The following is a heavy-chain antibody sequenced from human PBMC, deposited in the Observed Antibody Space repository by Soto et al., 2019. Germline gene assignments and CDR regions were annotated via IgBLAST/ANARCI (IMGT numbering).Heavy chain of an antibody. D-gene: IGHD3-9*01. CDR2: IRSKAYGGTT. Sequence: GGSLRLSCTASGFTFGDYAMSWFRQAPGKGLEWVGFIRSKAYGGTTEYAASVKGRFTISRDDSKSIAYLQMNSLKTEDTAVYYCTRARQDYDILTGPSLGWFDPWGQGTLVTVSS. CDR3: TRARQDYDILTGPSLGWFDP. V-gene: IGHV3-49*03. J-gene: IGHJ5*02. CDR1: GFTFGDYA.